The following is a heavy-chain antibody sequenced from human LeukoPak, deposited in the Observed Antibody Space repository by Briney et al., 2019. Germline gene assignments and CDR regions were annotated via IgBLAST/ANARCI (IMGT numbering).Heavy chain of an antibody. V-gene: IGHV1-18*01. CDR3: GYSDSSGYNLFDP. CDR2: ISAYNGNT. J-gene: IGHJ5*02. Sequence: ASVKVSCSASGYTFAIYGISWVRQAPGQGLEWMGWISAYNGNTNYAQKLQGRVTMTTDTSTSTAYMELRSLRSDDTAVYYCGYSDSSGYNLFDPWGQGTLVTVSS. CDR1: GYTFAIYG. D-gene: IGHD3-22*01.